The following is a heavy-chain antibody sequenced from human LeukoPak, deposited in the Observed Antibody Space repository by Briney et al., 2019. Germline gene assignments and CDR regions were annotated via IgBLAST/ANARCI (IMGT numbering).Heavy chain of an antibody. CDR1: GGSFSGYY. J-gene: IGHJ4*02. Sequence: SETLSLTCAVYGGSFSGYYWSWIRQPPGKGLEWIGEINHSGTTNYNPSLKSRVTISVDTSKNQFSLKLSSVTAADTAVYYCARGLRTFDYWGQGTLVTVSS. D-gene: IGHD4-17*01. CDR3: ARGLRTFDY. V-gene: IGHV4-34*01. CDR2: INHSGTT.